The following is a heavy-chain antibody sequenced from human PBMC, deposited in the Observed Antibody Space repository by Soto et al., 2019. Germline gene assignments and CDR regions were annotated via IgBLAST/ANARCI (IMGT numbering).Heavy chain of an antibody. CDR1: GYTFTGYY. Sequence: DSVKVSCKASGYTFTGYYVHWLRQAPGQGLEWMGWINPNNGGFNYAQEFQGRVTLTRDTSVSTVYMDLSRLTSDDTAVYYCARVWHYYHSPAHSLVYWGQAPLLTVSS. V-gene: IGHV1-2*02. D-gene: IGHD3-22*01. J-gene: IGHJ1*01. CDR3: ARVWHYYHSPAHSLVY. CDR2: INPNNGGF.